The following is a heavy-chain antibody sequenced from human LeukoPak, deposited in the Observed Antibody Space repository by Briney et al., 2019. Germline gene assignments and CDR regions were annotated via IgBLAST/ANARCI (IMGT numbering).Heavy chain of an antibody. Sequence: PSETLSLTXTVSGGSISSYYWSWIWQPPGKGLEWIGYIYYSGSTNYNPSLKSRVTISVDTSKNQFSLKLSSVTAADTAVYYCARALPSYYVSSGYRDDAFDIWGQGTMVTVSS. D-gene: IGHD3-22*01. J-gene: IGHJ3*02. V-gene: IGHV4-59*01. CDR1: GGSISSYY. CDR3: ARALPSYYVSSGYRDDAFDI. CDR2: IYYSGST.